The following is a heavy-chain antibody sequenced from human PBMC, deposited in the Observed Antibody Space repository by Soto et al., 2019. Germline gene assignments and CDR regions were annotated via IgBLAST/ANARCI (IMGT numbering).Heavy chain of an antibody. CDR1: GGSISSGGYS. CDR3: ARVPDY. Sequence: QLQLLESGSGLVKPSQTLSLTCAVSGGSISSGGYSWGWIRQPPGKGLEWIGYIYHSVSTYYNPSLKSRVHISVDRSKNQFSLGLSAVTAADTAVYYWARVPDYWGQGTLVTVSS. J-gene: IGHJ4*02. CDR2: IYHSVST. V-gene: IGHV4-30-2*01.